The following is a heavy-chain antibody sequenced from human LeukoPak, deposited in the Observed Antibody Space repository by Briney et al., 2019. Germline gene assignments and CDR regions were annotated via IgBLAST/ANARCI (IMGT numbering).Heavy chain of an antibody. D-gene: IGHD3-16*01. CDR3: AGGRHYVWGSPTP. Sequence: SETLSLTCAVYGGSFSGYYWSWIRQPPGKGLEWIGEINHSGSTNYNPSLKSRVTISVDTSKNQFSLKLSSVTAADTAVYYCAGGRHYVWGSPTPWGQGTMVTVSS. CDR1: GGSFSGYY. J-gene: IGHJ3*01. CDR2: INHSGST. V-gene: IGHV4-34*01.